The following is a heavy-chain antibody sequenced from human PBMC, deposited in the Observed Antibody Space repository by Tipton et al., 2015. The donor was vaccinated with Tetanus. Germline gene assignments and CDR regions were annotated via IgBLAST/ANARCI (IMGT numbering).Heavy chain of an antibody. CDR1: GGSMRSYY. D-gene: IGHD3-9*01. J-gene: IGHJ4*02. CDR3: ARGCNGYDILTAYPHYFDS. Sequence: TLSLTCTVSGGSMRSYYWSWIRQPPGKGLEWIGYIYYSGSTSYNSSLKSRVTISVDTSKNQFSLKLSSVTAADTAVYYCARGCNGYDILTAYPHYFDSWGQGTLVTVSS. V-gene: IGHV4-59*01. CDR2: IYYSGST.